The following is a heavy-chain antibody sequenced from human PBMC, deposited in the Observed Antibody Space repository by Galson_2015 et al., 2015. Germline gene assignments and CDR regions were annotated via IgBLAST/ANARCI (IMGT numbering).Heavy chain of an antibody. CDR2: IKCDGGQT. Sequence: SLRLSCAASGFTFSSYAMVWVRQTPEKGLQWVAKIKCDGGQTFYVDSVKGRFTISRDNAENSLDLQMNSLRADDTAVYYCARDANRGGEFDYWGQGALVTVSS. V-gene: IGHV3-7*03. CDR3: ARDANRGGEFDY. D-gene: IGHD1-14*01. J-gene: IGHJ4*02. CDR1: GFTFSSYA.